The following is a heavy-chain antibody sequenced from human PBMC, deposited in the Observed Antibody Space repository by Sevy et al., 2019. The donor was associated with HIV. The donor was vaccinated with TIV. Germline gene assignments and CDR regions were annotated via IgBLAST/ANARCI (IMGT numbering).Heavy chain of an antibody. V-gene: IGHV1-24*01. J-gene: IGHJ4*02. CDR2: FDPEDGET. CDR3: ATSRLGDFWSGYSFDY. Sequence: ATVKVSCKVSGYTLTELSMHWVRQAPRKGLERMGGFDPEDGETIYAQKFQGRVTMTEDTSTDTAYMELSSLRSEDTAVYYCATSRLGDFWSGYSFDYWGQGTLVTVSS. CDR1: GYTLTELS. D-gene: IGHD3-3*01.